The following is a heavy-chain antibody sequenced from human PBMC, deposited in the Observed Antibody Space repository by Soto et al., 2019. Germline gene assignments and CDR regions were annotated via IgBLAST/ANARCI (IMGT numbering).Heavy chain of an antibody. CDR3: ARGRSVVDLFVI. CDR2: ISVYNGNT. CDR1: GYNFKSYD. Sequence: ASVKVSCKATGYNFKSYDISWVRQAPGQGLEWMGWISVYNGNTNYAQKVQDRVTMTTDTSTATAHMELRSLRSEDRAVYYCARGRSVVDLFVIWGQGTMVTVSS. J-gene: IGHJ3*02. V-gene: IGHV1-18*01. D-gene: IGHD2-15*01.